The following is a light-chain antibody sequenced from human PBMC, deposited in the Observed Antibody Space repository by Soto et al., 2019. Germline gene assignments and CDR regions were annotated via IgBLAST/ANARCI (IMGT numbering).Light chain of an antibody. J-gene: IGLJ1*01. V-gene: IGLV6-57*04. Sequence: NFMLTQPHSVSESPGKTVTISCTRSSGNIASSYVQWYQQRPGSAPTTVIYEDDQRPSGVPHRFSGSIDRSSNSASLTISELRTEDEADYSCQSYYSDNYVFGPGTKLTVL. CDR1: SGNIASSY. CDR3: QSYYSDNYV. CDR2: EDD.